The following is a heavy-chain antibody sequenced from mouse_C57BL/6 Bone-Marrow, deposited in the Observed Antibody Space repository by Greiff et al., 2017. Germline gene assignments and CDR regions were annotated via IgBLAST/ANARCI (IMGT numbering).Heavy chain of an antibody. Sequence: EVKLLESGPGLVKPSQSLSLTCSVTGYSITSGYYWNWIRQFPGNKLEWMGYISYDGSNNYNPSLKNRISITRDTSKNQFFLKLNSVTTEDTATYYCARGNYVRYAMDYWGQGTSVTVSS. D-gene: IGHD2-1*01. CDR3: ARGNYVRYAMDY. CDR2: ISYDGSN. V-gene: IGHV3-6*01. J-gene: IGHJ4*01. CDR1: GYSITSGYY.